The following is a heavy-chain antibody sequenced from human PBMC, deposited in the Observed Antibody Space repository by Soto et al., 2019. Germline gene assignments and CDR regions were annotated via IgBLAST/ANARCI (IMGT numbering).Heavy chain of an antibody. D-gene: IGHD3-16*02. CDR2: MIPNSGNT. J-gene: IGHJ6*02. Sequence: QVQLVQSGAEVKKPGASVKVSCKASGYTFTSYDINWVRQATGQGLEWMGWMIPNSGNTGYAQKFQGRVTMTRNTYISTAYMELSSLRSEDTAVYYCARFGYRYGVLHLYGMDVWGQGTTVTVSS. V-gene: IGHV1-8*01. CDR3: ARFGYRYGVLHLYGMDV. CDR1: GYTFTSYD.